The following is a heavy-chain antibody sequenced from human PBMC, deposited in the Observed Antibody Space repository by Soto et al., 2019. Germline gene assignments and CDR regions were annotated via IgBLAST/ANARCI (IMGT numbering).Heavy chain of an antibody. D-gene: IGHD3-10*01. Sequence: ASVKVSCKGSGYTITSYGISWVRQAPGQGLEWMGWISAYNGNTNYAQKLQGRVTMTTDTSTSTAYMELRSLRSDDTAVYYCGRVPTRITMVRGVIGNMDVWVKGTTVTVSS. CDR2: ISAYNGNT. J-gene: IGHJ6*03. V-gene: IGHV1-18*01. CDR1: GYTITSYG. CDR3: GRVPTRITMVRGVIGNMDV.